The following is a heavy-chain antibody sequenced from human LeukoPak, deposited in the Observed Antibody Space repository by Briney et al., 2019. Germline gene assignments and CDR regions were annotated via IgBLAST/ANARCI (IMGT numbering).Heavy chain of an antibody. CDR3: ARRVYCSSTSCYGGVDY. D-gene: IGHD2-2*01. CDR1: GGSFRGYY. V-gene: IGHV4-34*01. CDR2: INHSGST. J-gene: IGHJ4*02. Sequence: AETLSLTCAVYGGSFRGYYWSGIRQPPGKGLEWIGEINHSGSTNYNPSLKSRVTISVDTSKNQFSLKLSSVTAADTAVYYCARRVYCSSTSCYGGVDYWGQGTLVTVSS.